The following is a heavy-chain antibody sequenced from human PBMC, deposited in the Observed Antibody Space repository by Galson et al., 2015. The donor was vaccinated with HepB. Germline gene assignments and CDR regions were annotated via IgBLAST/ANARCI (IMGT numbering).Heavy chain of an antibody. V-gene: IGHV3-73*01. CDR3: IRLGDFSGYSRA. Sequence: SLRLSCAASGFTFSGSAIHWVRQASGKGPEWVGRIGSIAANYATSYVPSMKGRFTLSRDDSRTMAYLHMKRLKTEDTAVYYCIRLGDFSGYSRAWGQGTLVTVSS. D-gene: IGHD1-26*01. J-gene: IGHJ4*02. CDR1: GFTFSGSA. CDR2: IGSIAANYAT.